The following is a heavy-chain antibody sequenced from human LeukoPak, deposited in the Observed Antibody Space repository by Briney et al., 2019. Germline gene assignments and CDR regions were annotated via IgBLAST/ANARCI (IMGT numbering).Heavy chain of an antibody. J-gene: IGHJ6*02. CDR1: GFTFSSYW. V-gene: IGHV3-21*01. CDR2: ISSSSSYI. Sequence: GGSLRLSCAASGFTFSSYWMHWVRQAPGKGLERVSSISSSSSYIYYADSVKGRFTISRDNAKNSLYLQMNSLRAEDTAVYYCARDRYYYDSSGYSYYYWVWTSGAKGPRSPSP. CDR3: ARDRYYYDSSGYSYYYWVWTS. D-gene: IGHD3-22*01.